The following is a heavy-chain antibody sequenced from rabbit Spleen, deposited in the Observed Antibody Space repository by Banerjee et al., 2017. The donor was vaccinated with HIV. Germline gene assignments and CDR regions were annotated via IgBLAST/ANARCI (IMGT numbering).Heavy chain of an antibody. CDR1: GFSFSSSSW. CDR2: IYAGSSGFVGAT. CDR3: ARDTSSSFSSVGMDL. J-gene: IGHJ6*01. Sequence: QQQLEESGGGLVKPEGSLTLTCTASGFSFSSSSWICWVRQAPGKGLEWIACIYAGSSGFVGATYFATWAKGRFTISKTSSTTVTLQVTRLTAADTATYFCARDTSSSFSSVGMDLWGQGTLVTVS. D-gene: IGHD1-1*01. V-gene: IGHV1S45*01.